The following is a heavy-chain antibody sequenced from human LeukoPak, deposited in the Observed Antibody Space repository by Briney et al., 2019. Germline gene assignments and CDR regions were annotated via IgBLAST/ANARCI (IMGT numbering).Heavy chain of an antibody. J-gene: IGHJ4*02. D-gene: IGHD1-26*01. Sequence: GGSLRLSCAASGFTFSSYALSWVRQAPGKGLEWVSGISGSGGSKLYTDSVKGRFTISRDNSKNTLYLQMNGLRAEDTAVYYCAREIIGGATFLDYWGQGTLVTVSS. CDR1: GFTFSSYA. CDR2: ISGSGGSK. V-gene: IGHV3-23*01. CDR3: AREIIGGATFLDY.